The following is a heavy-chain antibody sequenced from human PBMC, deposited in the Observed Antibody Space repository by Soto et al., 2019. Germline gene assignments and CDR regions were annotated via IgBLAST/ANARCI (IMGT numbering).Heavy chain of an antibody. Sequence: QVQLVQAGAEVKMPGASVKVSCKASGYTFTSYGISWVRQAPGQGLEWMGWISAYNGNTNYAQKLQGRVTMTTDTSTSTAYMELRSLRSDDTAVYYCARVTTGYYFWSGRSDAFDIWGQGTMVTVSS. CDR2: ISAYNGNT. J-gene: IGHJ3*02. V-gene: IGHV1-18*01. CDR1: GYTFTSYG. CDR3: ARVTTGYYFWSGRSDAFDI. D-gene: IGHD3-3*01.